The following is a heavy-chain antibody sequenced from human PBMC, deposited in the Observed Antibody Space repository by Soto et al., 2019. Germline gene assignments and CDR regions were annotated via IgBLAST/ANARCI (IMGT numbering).Heavy chain of an antibody. CDR2: INAGNGNT. J-gene: IGHJ5*02. CDR3: ARDGIAAAGTSWFDP. V-gene: IGHV1-3*01. CDR1: GYTFTSHA. Sequence: ASVKVSCKASGYTFTSHAMHWVRQAPGQRLEWMGWINAGNGNTKYSQKFQGRVTITTNTSASTAYMELSSLRSEDTAVYYCARDGIAAAGTSWFDPWGQGTLVTVSS. D-gene: IGHD6-13*01.